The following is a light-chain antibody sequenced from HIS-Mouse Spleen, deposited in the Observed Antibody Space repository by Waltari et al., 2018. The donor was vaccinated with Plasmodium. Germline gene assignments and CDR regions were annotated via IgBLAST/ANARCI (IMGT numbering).Light chain of an antibody. CDR2: EGS. CDR1: SSDVGSYNL. Sequence: QSALTQPASVSGSPGQSITISCTGTSSDVGSYNLVSWYQQHPGKAPKLMIYEGSKRPSVVSNLFPRSKSGNTASLTISGLQAEDEADYYCCSYAGSSTYAVFGGGTQLTVL. V-gene: IGLV2-23*01. J-gene: IGLJ7*01. CDR3: CSYAGSSTYAV.